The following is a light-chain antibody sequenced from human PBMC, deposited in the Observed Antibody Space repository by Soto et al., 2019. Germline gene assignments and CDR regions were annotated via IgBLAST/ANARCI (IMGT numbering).Light chain of an antibody. Sequence: DIVMTQSPDSLAVSLGERATINCKSSQSVLYSSNNKNYLAWYQQKPGQPPKLLIYWASTRESGVPDRFSGSGSGTDFTLTISSLQAEDVAVYYCQQYYSTSLTFGPGTKGDIK. CDR1: QSVLYSSNNKNY. CDR3: QQYYSTSLT. J-gene: IGKJ3*01. CDR2: WAS. V-gene: IGKV4-1*01.